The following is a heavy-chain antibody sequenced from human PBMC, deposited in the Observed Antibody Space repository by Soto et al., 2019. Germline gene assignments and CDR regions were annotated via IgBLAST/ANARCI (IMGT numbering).Heavy chain of an antibody. CDR2: FSYDGINK. CDR1: GFTFSSYT. D-gene: IGHD2-15*01. CDR3: ARGPVDSTQLIIWYFDL. V-gene: IGHV3-30-3*01. J-gene: IGHJ2*01. Sequence: QVQLVESGGDVDQPARSLRLSCAASGFTFSSYTMHWVRQAPGKGLEWVALFSYDGINKNYADSVKGRFTISRDNSHDTLYLQVNSLSLEDTAVYYCARGPVDSTQLIIWYFDLWGRGTLITVSS.